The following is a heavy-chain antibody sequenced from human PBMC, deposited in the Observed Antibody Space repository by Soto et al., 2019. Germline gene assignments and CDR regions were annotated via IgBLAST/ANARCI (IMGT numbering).Heavy chain of an antibody. Sequence: SVKVSCKASGGTFSSYAISWVRQAPGQGLEWMGGIIPIFGTANYAQKFQGRVTITADESTSTAYMELSSLRSEDTAVYYCARDRCYYDSSGYCTFDYWGQGTLVTVSS. CDR2: IIPIFGTA. J-gene: IGHJ4*02. D-gene: IGHD3-22*01. CDR1: GGTFSSYA. V-gene: IGHV1-69*13. CDR3: ARDRCYYDSSGYCTFDY.